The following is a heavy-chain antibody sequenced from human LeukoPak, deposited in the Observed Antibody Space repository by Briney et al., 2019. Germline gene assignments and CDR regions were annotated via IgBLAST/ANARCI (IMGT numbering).Heavy chain of an antibody. CDR1: GYSISSGYY. CDR3: ASRFWSGYYTVGYYFDY. Sequence: PSETLSLTCAVSGYSISSGYYWGWIRQPPGKGLEWIGSIYHSGSTYYNPSLKSRVTISVDTSKSQFSLKLSSVTAADTAVYYCASRFWSGYYTVGYYFDYWGQGTLVTVSS. CDR2: IYHSGST. D-gene: IGHD3-3*01. J-gene: IGHJ4*02. V-gene: IGHV4-38-2*01.